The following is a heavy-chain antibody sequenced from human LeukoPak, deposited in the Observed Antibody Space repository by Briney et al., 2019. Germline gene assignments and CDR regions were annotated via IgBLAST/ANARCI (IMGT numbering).Heavy chain of an antibody. CDR1: GGSFSGYY. CDR2: INHSGST. CDR3: ARRGRSGSGSYSYYYMDV. J-gene: IGHJ6*03. D-gene: IGHD3-10*01. V-gene: IGHV4-34*01. Sequence: SETLSLTCAVYGGSFSGYYWSWIRQPPGKGLEWIGEINHSGSTNYNPSLKSRVTISVDTSKNQFSLKLSSVTAADTAVYYCARRGRSGSGSYSYYYMDVWGKGTTVTISS.